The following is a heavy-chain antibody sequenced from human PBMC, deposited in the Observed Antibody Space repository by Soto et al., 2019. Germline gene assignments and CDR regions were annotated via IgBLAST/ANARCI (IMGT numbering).Heavy chain of an antibody. V-gene: IGHV4-31*03. D-gene: IGHD3-22*01. CDR3: ARYYYDSSGYYLNWFDP. J-gene: IGHJ5*02. CDR2: IYYSGST. Sequence: PSETLSLTCTVSGGSISSGGYYWSWIRQHPGKGLEWIGYIYYSGSTYYNPSLKSRVTISVDTSKNQFSLKLSSVTAADTAVYYCARYYYDSSGYYLNWFDPWGQATLVTVSS. CDR1: GGSISSGGYY.